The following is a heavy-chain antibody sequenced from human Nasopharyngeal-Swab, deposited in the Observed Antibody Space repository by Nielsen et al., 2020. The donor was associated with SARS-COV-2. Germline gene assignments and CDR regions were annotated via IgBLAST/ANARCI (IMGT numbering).Heavy chain of an antibody. Sequence: IRRPPGTGLEWVAAIVGSGDISCSGGSTYYADSVTGRFTISRDNSKNTLSLQMNSLRAEDTSVYYCAKDLRGPYFLWGQGTLVTVSS. J-gene: IGHJ4*02. CDR2: IVGSGDISCSGGST. CDR3: AKDLRGPYFL. D-gene: IGHD2/OR15-2a*01. V-gene: IGHV3-23*01.